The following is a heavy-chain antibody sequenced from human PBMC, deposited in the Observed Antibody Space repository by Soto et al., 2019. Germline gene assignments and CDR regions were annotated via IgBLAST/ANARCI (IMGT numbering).Heavy chain of an antibody. CDR2: IYWDDDK. CDR3: AHRGLYSGSYWDGGYFDY. V-gene: IGHV2-5*02. D-gene: IGHD1-26*01. Sequence: QITLKESGPTRVKPTQTLTLTCTFSGFSLSTSGVGVGWIRQPPGKALEWIALIYWDDDKRYSPSLKSRLTIPKDXXKXQXXLTMTDMDPVDTATYYCAHRGLYSGSYWDGGYFDYWGQGTLVTISS. J-gene: IGHJ4*02. CDR1: GFSLSTSGVG.